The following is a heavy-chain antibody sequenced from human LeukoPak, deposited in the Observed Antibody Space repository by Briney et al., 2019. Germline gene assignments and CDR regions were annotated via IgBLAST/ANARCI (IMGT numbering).Heavy chain of an antibody. V-gene: IGHV3-74*01. CDR3: VRLYAY. CDR2: ITGDGSST. Sequence: PGGSLRLSCTASGFTFSNYFMHWFRQVPGEGPVWVSRITGDGSSTSYADSVKGRLTISRDNAKNTLYLQMNSLRAEDTALYYCVRLYAYWGQGTLVTVSS. D-gene: IGHD2/OR15-2a*01. J-gene: IGHJ4*02. CDR1: GFTFSNYF.